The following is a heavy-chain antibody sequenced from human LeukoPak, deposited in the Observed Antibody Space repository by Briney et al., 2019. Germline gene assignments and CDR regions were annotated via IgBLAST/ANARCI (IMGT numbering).Heavy chain of an antibody. J-gene: IGHJ4*02. CDR3: ARAKVLVPDH. Sequence: ASVKVSCKASGYTFTAYYMHWMRQPPGQGPEWMGWINPNSGGTNFAQKFQGRVTMTSDTSISTAYMELSSLRSDDTAIYYCARAKVLVPDHWGQGTLVTVSS. V-gene: IGHV1-2*02. CDR1: GYTFTAYY. CDR2: INPNSGGT.